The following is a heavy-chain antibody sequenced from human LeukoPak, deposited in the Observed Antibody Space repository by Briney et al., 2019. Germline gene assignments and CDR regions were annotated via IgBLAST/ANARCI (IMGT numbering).Heavy chain of an antibody. CDR1: GISFSTSG. D-gene: IGHD3-16*01. V-gene: IGHV3-33*01. Sequence: GGSLRLSCAAYGISFSTSGMHWVRQAPDTCLEWLALLWHDGSKEYYADSVKGRFTISRDNSKNTLYLEMNSLRADDTAMYYCAGDTPPGGEYYFEYWGQGALVTVSS. CDR2: LWHDGSKE. CDR3: AGDTPPGGEYYFEY. J-gene: IGHJ4*02.